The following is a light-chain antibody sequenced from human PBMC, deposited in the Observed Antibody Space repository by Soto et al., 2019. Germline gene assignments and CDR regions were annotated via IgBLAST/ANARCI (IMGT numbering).Light chain of an antibody. Sequence: DIQMTQSPSTLSASVGDRVTITCRASQSISSWLAWYQQKPGKAPKLLIYKASSLESGDPSRFSGSGSGTEFTLTISSLQPDDFATYYCQQYNRRTFGQGTKVEIK. CDR2: KAS. CDR1: QSISSW. CDR3: QQYNRRT. V-gene: IGKV1-5*03. J-gene: IGKJ1*01.